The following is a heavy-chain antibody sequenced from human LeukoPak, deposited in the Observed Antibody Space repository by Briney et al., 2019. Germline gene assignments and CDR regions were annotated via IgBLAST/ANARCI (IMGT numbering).Heavy chain of an antibody. CDR1: GASISSSDHY. Sequence: WETLSLTCTVSGASISSSDHYWGWIRQPPGKGLEYIGSIHSSGSTHYNPSLKYRVTISLDTSKNHFSLKVRSVTAADTAFYYCTRDPLRGCYGPIDYWGLGTLVTVSS. CDR3: TRDPLRGCYGPIDY. CDR2: IHSSGST. D-gene: IGHD4-17*01. V-gene: IGHV4-39*07. J-gene: IGHJ4*02.